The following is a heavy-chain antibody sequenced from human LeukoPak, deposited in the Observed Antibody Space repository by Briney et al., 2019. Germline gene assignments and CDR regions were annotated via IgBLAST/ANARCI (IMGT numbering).Heavy chain of an antibody. Sequence: PSETLSLTCTVSGGSISSSSYYWGWIRQPPGKGLEWIGSIYYSGSTYYSPSLKSRVTISVDTSKNQFSLKLSSVTAADTAVYYCARHGYDFWSGHNWFDPWGQGTLVTVSS. D-gene: IGHD3-3*01. CDR3: ARHGYDFWSGHNWFDP. CDR2: IYYSGST. J-gene: IGHJ5*02. V-gene: IGHV4-39*01. CDR1: GGSISSSSYY.